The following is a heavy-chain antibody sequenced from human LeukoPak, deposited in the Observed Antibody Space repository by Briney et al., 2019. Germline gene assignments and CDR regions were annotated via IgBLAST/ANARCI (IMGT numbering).Heavy chain of an antibody. Sequence: PGGSLRLSCAASGFTFSNYAMHWVRQAPGKGLEWVAVISYDGSNKYYADSVKGRFTISRDNSRNTLYLQMNTLRAEDTAVYYCARDFTSSSGYWTGYWGQGTLVTVSS. CDR2: ISYDGSNK. J-gene: IGHJ4*02. CDR1: GFTFSNYA. CDR3: ARDFTSSSGYWTGY. V-gene: IGHV3-30-3*01. D-gene: IGHD3-22*01.